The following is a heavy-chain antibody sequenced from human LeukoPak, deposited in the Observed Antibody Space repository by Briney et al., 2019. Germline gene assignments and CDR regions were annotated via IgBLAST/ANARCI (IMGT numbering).Heavy chain of an antibody. CDR2: THYSGST. V-gene: IGHV4-59*01. Sequence: SETLSLTCTVSGGSISSYYWSWLRQPPGKGLEYIGYTHYSGSTNYNPSLKSRVTISLDTSGNQFSLKLSSVTAADTAVYYCASGYCGGACQLGGVDMWGQGTMVTVSS. J-gene: IGHJ3*02. CDR3: ASGYCGGACQLGGVDM. D-gene: IGHD2-21*02. CDR1: GGSISSYY.